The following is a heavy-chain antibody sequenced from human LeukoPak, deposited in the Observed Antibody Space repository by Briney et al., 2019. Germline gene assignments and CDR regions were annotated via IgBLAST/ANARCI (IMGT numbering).Heavy chain of an antibody. D-gene: IGHD6-19*01. V-gene: IGHV3-48*03. CDR1: GFTFSSYE. J-gene: IGHJ4*02. Sequence: GGSLRLSCAASGFTFSSYEMNWVRQAPGKGLEWVSYISSSGSTIYYAASVKGRTTTSSDNAQNSLYLQMNSLRAENTAVYCCARFRWLVGGRYFDYWGQGTLVTVSS. CDR2: ISSSGSTI. CDR3: ARFRWLVGGRYFDY.